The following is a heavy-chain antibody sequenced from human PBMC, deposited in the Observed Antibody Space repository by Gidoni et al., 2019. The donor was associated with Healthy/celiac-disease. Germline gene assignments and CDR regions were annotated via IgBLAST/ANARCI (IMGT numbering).Heavy chain of an antibody. CDR2: IYYSGST. Sequence: QLQLQESGPGLVKPSETLSLTCTVSVGSISSSSYYWGWIRQPPGKGLEWIGSIYYSGSTYYNPSLKSRVTISVDTSKNQFSLKLSSVTAADTAVYYCARHAYCGGDCYNNWFDPWGQGTLVTVSS. V-gene: IGHV4-39*01. J-gene: IGHJ5*02. CDR3: ARHAYCGGDCYNNWFDP. CDR1: VGSISSSSYY. D-gene: IGHD2-21*02.